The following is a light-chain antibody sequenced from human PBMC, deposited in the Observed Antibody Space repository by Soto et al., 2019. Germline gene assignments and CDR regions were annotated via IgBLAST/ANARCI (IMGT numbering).Light chain of an antibody. Sequence: VMTQAPATLSVSPGERATLSCRASQTINNNVAWYQLKDGQVPRLVIYGASSRATGIPDRFSGSGSGTEFTLTISSLQSEDFAEYHCQQYNNWPQTFGQGTKVDIK. V-gene: IGKV3D-15*01. CDR3: QQYNNWPQT. J-gene: IGKJ1*01. CDR1: QTINNN. CDR2: GAS.